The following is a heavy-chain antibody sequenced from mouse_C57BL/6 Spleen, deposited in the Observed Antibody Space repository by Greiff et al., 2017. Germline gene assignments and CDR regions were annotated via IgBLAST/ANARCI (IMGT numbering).Heavy chain of an antibody. D-gene: IGHD4-1*01. CDR3: ARANKETGNLYYFDY. J-gene: IGHJ2*01. V-gene: IGHV1-53*01. Sequence: QVQLQQSGTELVKPGASVKLSCKASGYTFTSYWMHWVKQRPGQGLEWIGNINPSNGGTNYNEKFKSKATLTVDKSSSTAYMQLSSLTSEDSAVYYCARANKETGNLYYFDYWGQGTTLTVSS. CDR2: INPSNGGT. CDR1: GYTFTSYW.